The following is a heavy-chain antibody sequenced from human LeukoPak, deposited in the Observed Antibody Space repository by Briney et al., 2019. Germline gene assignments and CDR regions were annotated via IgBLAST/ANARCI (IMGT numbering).Heavy chain of an antibody. CDR2: IIPIFGTA. CDR1: EYTFTGYY. Sequence: GASVKVSCKASEYTFTGYYMHWVRQAPGQGLEWIGGIIPIFGTANYAQKFQGRVTITADKSTSTAYMELRSLRSEDTAMYYCAREPRYSGYDWEYYFDYWGQGTLVTVSS. CDR3: AREPRYSGYDWEYYFDY. D-gene: IGHD5-12*01. V-gene: IGHV1-69*06. J-gene: IGHJ4*02.